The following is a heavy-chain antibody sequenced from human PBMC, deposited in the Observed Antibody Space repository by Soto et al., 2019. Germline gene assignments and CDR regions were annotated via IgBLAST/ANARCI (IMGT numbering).Heavy chain of an antibody. CDR2: ISYDGSNK. CDR3: AREGDTAMVPIFDY. D-gene: IGHD5-18*01. Sequence: QVQLVESGGGVVQPGRSLRLSCAASGFTFRSYAMHWVRQAPGKGLEWVAVISYDGSNKYYADSVKGRFTISRDNSKNTLYLQMNSLRAEDTAVYYCAREGDTAMVPIFDYWGQGTLVTVSS. CDR1: GFTFRSYA. J-gene: IGHJ4*02. V-gene: IGHV3-30-3*01.